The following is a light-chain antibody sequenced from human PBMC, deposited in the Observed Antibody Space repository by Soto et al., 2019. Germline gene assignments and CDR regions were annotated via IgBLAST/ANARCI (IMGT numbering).Light chain of an antibody. CDR3: QRYDSLRT. CDR2: AAS. CDR1: QSVSSNS. V-gene: IGKV3-20*01. Sequence: EIVLTQSPATLSLSPGESATLSCRTSQSVSSNSLAWHQQKPGQAPRLLMYAASSRAAGIPDRFSGSGSGTDFTLTISRLEPEDFAVYYCQRYDSLRTFGQGTKVDIK. J-gene: IGKJ1*01.